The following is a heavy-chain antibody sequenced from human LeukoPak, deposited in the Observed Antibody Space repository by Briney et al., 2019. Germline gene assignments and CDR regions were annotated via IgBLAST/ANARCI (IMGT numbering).Heavy chain of an antibody. J-gene: IGHJ3*02. D-gene: IGHD1-26*01. CDR1: GGSISSSSYY. Sequence: SETLSLTCTVSGGSISSSSYYWGWIRQPPGKGLEWIGSIYYSGSTYYNPSLKSRVTISVDTSKNQFSLKLSSVTAADTAVYYCAREGGASDAFDIWGQGTMVTVSS. V-gene: IGHV4-39*07. CDR2: IYYSGST. CDR3: AREGGASDAFDI.